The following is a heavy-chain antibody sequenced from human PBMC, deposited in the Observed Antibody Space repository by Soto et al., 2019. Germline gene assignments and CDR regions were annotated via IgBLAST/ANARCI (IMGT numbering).Heavy chain of an antibody. CDR3: GRPEIPNGNGAVFDI. CDR2: IWYDGSNK. V-gene: IGHV3-33*01. CDR1: GFTFSSYG. J-gene: IGHJ3*02. Sequence: GGSLRLSCAASGFTFSSYGMHWVRQAPGKGLEWVAVIWYDGSNKYYADSVKGRFTISRDNSKNTLYLQMNSLRAEDTAVYYCGRPEIPNGNGAVFDIGGKGTMVTVSS.